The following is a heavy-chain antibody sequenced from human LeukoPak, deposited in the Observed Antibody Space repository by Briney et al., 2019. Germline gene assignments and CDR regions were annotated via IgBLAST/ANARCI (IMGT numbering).Heavy chain of an antibody. J-gene: IGHJ3*02. D-gene: IGHD2-15*01. CDR3: ASSFSYCSGGSCYYAFDI. V-gene: IGHV4-59*08. CDR1: VGSISSYY. Sequence: SETLSLTCTVSVGSISSYYWSWIRHPPGGGLEWIGYIYYSGSTNYTPSLKSRVTISVDTSKNQFSLKLSSVTAADTAVYYCASSFSYCSGGSCYYAFDIWGQGTMVTVSS. CDR2: IYYSGST.